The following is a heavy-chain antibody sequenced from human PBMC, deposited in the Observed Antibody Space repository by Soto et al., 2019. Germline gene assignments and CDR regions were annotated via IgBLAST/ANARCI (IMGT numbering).Heavy chain of an antibody. J-gene: IGHJ6*02. D-gene: IGHD3-10*01. CDR2: IWYDGSNK. CDR3: ARPLSDYGSGSYYPPYNYYYYYGMDV. V-gene: IGHV3-33*08. Sequence: GGSLSLSCAASGFTFSSYAMSWVRQAPGKGLEWVAVIWYDGSNKYYADSVKGRFTISRDNSKNTLYLQMNSLRAEDTAVYYCARPLSDYGSGSYYPPYNYYYYYGMDVWGQGTTVTVSS. CDR1: GFTFSSYA.